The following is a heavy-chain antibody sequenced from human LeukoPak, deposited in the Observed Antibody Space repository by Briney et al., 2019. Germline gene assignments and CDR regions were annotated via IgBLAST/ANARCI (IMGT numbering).Heavy chain of an antibody. Sequence: ASVKVSCKASGGTLSSYAISWVRQAPGQGLEWMGGIIPIFGTANYAQKFQGRVTITADESTSTAYMELSSLRSEDTAVYYCASRGITIFGAYYFDYWGQGTLVTVSS. CDR1: GGTLSSYA. CDR2: IIPIFGTA. CDR3: ASRGITIFGAYYFDY. D-gene: IGHD3-3*01. J-gene: IGHJ4*02. V-gene: IGHV1-69*13.